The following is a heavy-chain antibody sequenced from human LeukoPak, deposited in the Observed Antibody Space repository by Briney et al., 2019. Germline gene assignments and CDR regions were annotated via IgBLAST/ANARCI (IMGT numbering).Heavy chain of an antibody. J-gene: IGHJ4*02. CDR3: ARGSGDIVVVTFDY. CDR2: IYYSGST. V-gene: IGHV4-59*01. CDR1: GGSISSYY. D-gene: IGHD2-2*01. Sequence: PSDTLSLTCTVSGGSISSYYWSWIRQPPGKGLEWIGYIYYSGSTNYNPSLKSRVTISVDTSKNQFSLKLSSVTATDTAVYYCARGSGDIVVVTFDYWGQGTLVTVSS.